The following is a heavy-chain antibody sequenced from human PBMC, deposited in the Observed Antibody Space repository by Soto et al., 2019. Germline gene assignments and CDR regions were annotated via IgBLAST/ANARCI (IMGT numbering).Heavy chain of an antibody. J-gene: IGHJ4*02. CDR1: GFTFTKFA. Sequence: GGSLRLSCAASGFTFTKFAMSWVRQAPGKGLEWVASISGPGGSTNYAESVKGRFTISRDNSNDTVSLQMNSLRVEDTALYFCAKDRRIAVSHFDFWGQGTLVT. CDR3: AKDRRIAVSHFDF. CDR2: ISGPGGST. V-gene: IGHV3-23*01. D-gene: IGHD6-19*01.